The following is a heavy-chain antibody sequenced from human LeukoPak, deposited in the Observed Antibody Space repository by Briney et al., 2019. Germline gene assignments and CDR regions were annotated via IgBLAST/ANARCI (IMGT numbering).Heavy chain of an antibody. J-gene: IGHJ4*02. CDR1: GFTFSSYS. D-gene: IGHD5-12*01. CDR2: ISSSSSYI. Sequence: GGSLRLSWAASGFTFSSYSMNWVRQAPGKGLEWVSSISSSSSYIYYADSVKGRFAISRDNAKNSLYLQMNSLRAEDTAVYYCAREGEQRGYSGYIDYWGQGTLVTVSS. CDR3: AREGEQRGYSGYIDY. V-gene: IGHV3-21*01.